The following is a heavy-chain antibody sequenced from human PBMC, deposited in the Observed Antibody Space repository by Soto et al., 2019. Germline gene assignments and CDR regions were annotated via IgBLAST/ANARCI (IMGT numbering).Heavy chain of an antibody. J-gene: IGHJ3*02. V-gene: IGHV3-15*01. CDR3: TTAAWAGIAAAGAADAFDI. CDR2: IKSKTDGGTT. Sequence: GGSLRLSCAASGFTFSNAWISWVRQAPGKGLEWVGRIKSKTDGGTTDYAAPVKGRFTISRDDSKNTLYLQMNSLKTEDTAVYYCTTAAWAGIAAAGAADAFDIWGQGTMVTVSS. CDR1: GFTFSNAW. D-gene: IGHD6-13*01.